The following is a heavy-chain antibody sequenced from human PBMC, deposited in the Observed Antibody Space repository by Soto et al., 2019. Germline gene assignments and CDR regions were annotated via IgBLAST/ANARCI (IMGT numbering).Heavy chain of an antibody. Sequence: GWSLRLSCAASEYTFSSYSMNWVRQAPGKGLEWVSYISSSSSTIYYADSVKGRFTISRDNAKNSLYLQMNSLRDEDTAVYYCARDFRAVAFNYSCYGLDVCGQGTTVTGPS. V-gene: IGHV3-48*02. CDR2: ISSSSSTI. D-gene: IGHD6-13*01. J-gene: IGHJ6*02. CDR1: EYTFSSYS. CDR3: ARDFRAVAFNYSCYGLDV.